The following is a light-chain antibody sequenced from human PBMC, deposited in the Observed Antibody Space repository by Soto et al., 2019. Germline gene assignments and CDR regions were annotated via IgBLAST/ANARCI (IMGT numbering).Light chain of an antibody. CDR1: GSNVGASYD. J-gene: IGLJ1*01. V-gene: IGLV1-40*01. CDR3: AIWDDGLSAYV. CDR2: KNN. Sequence: QSVLTQPPSVSGAPGQTITMSCTGSGSNVGASYDVHWYQVLPGAGPRLLIYKNNNRPSGVPDRFSGSKSGTSASLAISGLQSEDEANYYCAIWDDGLSAYVFGTGTKLTVL.